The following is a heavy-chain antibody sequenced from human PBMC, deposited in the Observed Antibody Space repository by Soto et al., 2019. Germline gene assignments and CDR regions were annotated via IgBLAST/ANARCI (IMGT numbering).Heavy chain of an antibody. CDR2: ISGSGGST. CDR3: AKDWYYDSSGYPFDY. J-gene: IGHJ4*02. D-gene: IGHD3-22*01. Sequence: GSLRLSCVASGFTFSSYAVSWVRQAPGKGLEWVSAISGSGGSTYYADSVKGRFTISRDNSKNTLYLQMNSLRAEDTAVYYCAKDWYYDSSGYPFDYWGQGTLVTVSS. CDR1: GFTFSSYA. V-gene: IGHV3-23*01.